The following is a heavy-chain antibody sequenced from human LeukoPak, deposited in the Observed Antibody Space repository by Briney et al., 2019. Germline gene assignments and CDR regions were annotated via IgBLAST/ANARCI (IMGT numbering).Heavy chain of an antibody. V-gene: IGHV4-39*01. CDR3: AVNYYDSSGYYFDY. J-gene: IGHJ4*02. CDR2: IYYSGST. Sequence: PSETLSLXCTVSGGSISSSSYYWGWIRQPPGKGLEWIGSIYYSGSTYYNPSLKSRVTISVDTSKNQFSLKLSSVTAADTAVYYCAVNYYDSSGYYFDYWGQGTLVTVSS. CDR1: GGSISSSSYY. D-gene: IGHD3-22*01.